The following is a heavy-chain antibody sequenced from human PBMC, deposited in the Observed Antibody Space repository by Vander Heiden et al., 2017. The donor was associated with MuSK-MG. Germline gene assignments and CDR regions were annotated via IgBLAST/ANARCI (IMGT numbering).Heavy chain of an antibody. V-gene: IGHV1-2*02. Sequence: QAQLVQSGAAVKKPGASVKVSCQASGYPFPGYYMHWVRQAPGQGLEWMGWIKPNSGGTNYAQKFQGRVTMTRDTSISTAYMELSRLRSDDTAVYYCARDAHLQPHMVRGADVWGQGTTVTVSS. J-gene: IGHJ6*02. CDR3: ARDAHLQPHMVRGADV. CDR1: GYPFPGYY. D-gene: IGHD3-10*01. CDR2: IKPNSGGT.